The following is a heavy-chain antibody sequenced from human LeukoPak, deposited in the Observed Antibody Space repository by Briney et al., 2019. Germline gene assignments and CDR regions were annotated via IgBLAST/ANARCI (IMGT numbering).Heavy chain of an antibody. CDR3: ANRALYCSSTSCYAGGAFDI. J-gene: IGHJ3*02. CDR2: ISGSGGST. Sequence: PGGSLRPSCAASGFTFSSYAMSWVRQAPGKGLEWVSAISGSGGSTYYADSVKGRLTISRDNSKNTLYLQMNSLGAEDTAVYYCANRALYCSSTSCYAGGAFDIWGQGTMVTVSS. D-gene: IGHD2-2*01. CDR1: GFTFSSYA. V-gene: IGHV3-23*01.